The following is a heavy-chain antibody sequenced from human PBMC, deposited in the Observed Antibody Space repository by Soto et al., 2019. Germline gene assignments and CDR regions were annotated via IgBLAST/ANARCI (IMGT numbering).Heavy chain of an antibody. Sequence: SETLSLTCTGSGGSISSSGYYWGWIRQPPGKGLEWIGSIYYSGSTYYNPSLKSRVTISVDTSKNQLSLKLRSVTAADTAVYYCARHLLIPMAGTVYYFDYWGQGTLVTVSS. D-gene: IGHD6-19*01. V-gene: IGHV4-39*01. CDR1: GGSISSSGYY. CDR3: ARHLLIPMAGTVYYFDY. J-gene: IGHJ4*02. CDR2: IYYSGST.